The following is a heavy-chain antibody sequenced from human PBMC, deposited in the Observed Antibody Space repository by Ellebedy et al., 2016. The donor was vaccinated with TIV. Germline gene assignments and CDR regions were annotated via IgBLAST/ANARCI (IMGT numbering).Heavy chain of an antibody. CDR2: ISSSSSTI. V-gene: IGHV3-48*02. CDR3: AREEYQLLSLHDAFDI. J-gene: IGHJ3*02. D-gene: IGHD2-2*01. Sequence: GESLKISXAASGFTFSSYSMNWVRQAPGKGLEWVSYISSSSSTIYYADSVKGRFTISRDNAKNSLYLQMNSLRDEDTAVYYCAREEYQLLSLHDAFDIWGQGTMVTVSS. CDR1: GFTFSSYS.